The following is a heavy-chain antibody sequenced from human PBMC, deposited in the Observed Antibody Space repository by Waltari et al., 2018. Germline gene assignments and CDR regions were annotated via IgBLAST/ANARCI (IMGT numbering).Heavy chain of an antibody. V-gene: IGHV4-59*01. CDR2: SYYSGST. D-gene: IGHD2-2*01. J-gene: IGHJ6*02. CDR3: ARDRYCSSTSCYPGYYGMDV. Sequence: QVQLQESGPGLVKPSETLSLTCTVSGGSISSYYWSWIRQPPGTGLEWIGYSYYSGSTNYNPSLKSRVTISVDTSKNQFSLKLSSVTAADTAVYYCARDRYCSSTSCYPGYYGMDVWGQGTTVTVSS. CDR1: GGSISSYY.